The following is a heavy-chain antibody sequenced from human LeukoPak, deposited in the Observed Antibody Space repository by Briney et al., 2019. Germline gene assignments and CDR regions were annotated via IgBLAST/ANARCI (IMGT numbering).Heavy chain of an antibody. D-gene: IGHD3-22*01. CDR1: GGTFSSYA. CDR3: ASQPLRRNSSGPPQEFDY. CDR2: IIPIFGTA. Sequence: ASVKVSCKASGGTFSSYAISWVRQAPGQGLEWMGRIIPIFGTANYAQKLQGRVTITTDESTGTAYMELSSLRSEDTAVYYCASQPLRRNSSGPPQEFDYWGQGTLVTVSS. J-gene: IGHJ4*02. V-gene: IGHV1-69*05.